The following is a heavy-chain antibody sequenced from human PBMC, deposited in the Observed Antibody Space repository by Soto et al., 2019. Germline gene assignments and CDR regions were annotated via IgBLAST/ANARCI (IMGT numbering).Heavy chain of an antibody. CDR1: GFTFSSYW. CDR2: IKQDGSEK. CDR3: ARSGDIVVVVAATERGDAFDI. J-gene: IGHJ3*02. Sequence: GGSLRLSCAASGFTFSSYWMSWVRQAPGKGLEWVANIKQDGSEKYYADSVKGRFTISRDNAKNSLYLQMNSLRAEDTAVYYCARSGDIVVVVAATERGDAFDIWGQGTMVTVSS. V-gene: IGHV3-7*01. D-gene: IGHD2-15*01.